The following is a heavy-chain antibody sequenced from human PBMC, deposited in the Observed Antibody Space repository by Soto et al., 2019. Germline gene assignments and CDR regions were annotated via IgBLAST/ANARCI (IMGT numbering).Heavy chain of an antibody. CDR3: ARYCRSTSWYDY. CDR1: GFSFSNYA. V-gene: IGHV3-30*03. CDR2: ISYDGRDK. D-gene: IGHD2-2*01. J-gene: IGHJ4*02. Sequence: PGGSLRLSCAASGFSFSNYAMHWVRQAPGKGLEWVAVISYDGRDKYYEDSVKGRYTISRDKSKNTLFLQMNSLRAEDTAVYYCARYCRSTSWYDYWGQGTLVTVSS.